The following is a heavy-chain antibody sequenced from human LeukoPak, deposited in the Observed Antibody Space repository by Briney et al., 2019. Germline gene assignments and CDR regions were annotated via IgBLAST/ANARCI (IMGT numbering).Heavy chain of an antibody. CDR2: IHYSGSS. D-gene: IGHD2-8*01. J-gene: IGHJ5*01. CDR1: GDFTSNFY. V-gene: IGHV4-59*03. Sequence: SETLSLTCTVYGDFTSNFYWNWIRQSPGKGLEWIGNIHYSGSSVYNPSLKSRGTISIDTSRRQFFLKLDSVTAADTAVYFCALAPNSNWFDFWGPGILVTVSS. CDR3: ALAPNSNWFDF.